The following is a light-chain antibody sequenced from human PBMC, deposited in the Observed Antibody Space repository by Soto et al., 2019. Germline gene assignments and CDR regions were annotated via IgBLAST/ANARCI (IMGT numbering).Light chain of an antibody. J-gene: IGKJ1*01. CDR1: QSISSW. V-gene: IGKV1-5*01. Sequence: DIQMTQSPSTLSASVGDRVTITCRASQSISSWLAWYQQKPGKAPKLLIYDASSLESGVPSRFSGSGSGTEFTLTISSLQPDDFATYYCQQYNSYWRTFGQGTKWKSN. CDR3: QQYNSYWRT. CDR2: DAS.